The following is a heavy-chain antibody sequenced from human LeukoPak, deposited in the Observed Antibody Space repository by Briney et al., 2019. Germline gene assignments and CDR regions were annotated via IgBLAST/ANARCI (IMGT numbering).Heavy chain of an antibody. J-gene: IGHJ4*02. CDR1: GGTFSSYS. CDR3: ARDDRYYFDY. CDR2: IIPIFGTA. V-gene: IGHV1-69*05. Sequence: SVKVSCKASGGTFSSYSISWVRQAPGQGLEWMGGIIPIFGTANYAQKFQGRVTITTDESTSTAYMELSSLRSVDTAVYYCARDDRYYFDYWGQGTLVTVSS.